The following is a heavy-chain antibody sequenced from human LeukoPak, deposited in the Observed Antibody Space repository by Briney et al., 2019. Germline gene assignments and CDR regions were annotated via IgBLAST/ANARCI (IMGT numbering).Heavy chain of an antibody. CDR2: IYTSGST. CDR1: GGSISGGSYY. Sequence: SETLSLTCTVSGGSISGGSYYWSWIRQPAGKGLEWIGRIYTSGSTNCNPSLKSRVTISVDTSKNQFSLKLSSVTAADTAVYYCARHGTAILNFDYWGQGTLVTVSS. J-gene: IGHJ4*02. D-gene: IGHD2-21*02. CDR3: ARHGTAILNFDY. V-gene: IGHV4-61*02.